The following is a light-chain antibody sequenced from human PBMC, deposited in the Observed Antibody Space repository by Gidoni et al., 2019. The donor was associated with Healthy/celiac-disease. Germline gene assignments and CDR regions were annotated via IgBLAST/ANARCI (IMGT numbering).Light chain of an antibody. J-gene: IGKJ2*01. CDR1: QSVSSY. CDR2: VAA. V-gene: IGKV3-11*01. Sequence: EIVLTQSPATLSLSPGERATLSCRARQSVSSYLAWYQQKPGQAPRLLIYVAANRATGIPARFSGSGSGTDFTLTISSLEPEDFAVYYCQQRSNWPLSYTFGQGTKLEIK. CDR3: QQRSNWPLSYT.